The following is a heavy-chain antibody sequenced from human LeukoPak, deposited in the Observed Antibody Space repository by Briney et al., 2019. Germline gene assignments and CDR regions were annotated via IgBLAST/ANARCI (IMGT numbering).Heavy chain of an antibody. CDR2: IYTSGST. CDR1: GGSISSYY. Sequence: SETLSLTCTVSGGSISSYYWSWIRQPPGKGLEWIGYIYTSGSTNYNPSLKSRVTISVDTSKNQFSLKLSSVTAADTAVYYCARLGAARLNYYYCYYMDVWGKGTTVTVSS. D-gene: IGHD6-6*01. CDR3: ARLGAARLNYYYCYYMDV. V-gene: IGHV4-4*09. J-gene: IGHJ6*03.